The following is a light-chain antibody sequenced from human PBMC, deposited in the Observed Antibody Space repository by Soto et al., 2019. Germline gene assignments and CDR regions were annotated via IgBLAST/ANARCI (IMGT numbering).Light chain of an antibody. CDR3: QQYGSSPRT. Sequence: EIVLTQSPGTLSLSPGERATLSCRASQSVSNNYLAWYQQKPGQAPRLLIHGASNRATGIPDRFSGSGSGTDFTLTISRLEPEDFAVYYCQQYGSSPRTFGQGTKVEIK. CDR1: QSVSNNY. V-gene: IGKV3-20*01. J-gene: IGKJ1*01. CDR2: GAS.